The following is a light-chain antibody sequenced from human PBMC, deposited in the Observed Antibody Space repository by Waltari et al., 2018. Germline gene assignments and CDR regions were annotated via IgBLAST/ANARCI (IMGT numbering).Light chain of an antibody. Sequence: SSELTQDPAVSVALGQTVRITCQGDSLSSHYASWYQQKPGQAPRLLIYGKSNRRPSGIPDHFSGSSSGNTTSLTITGAQAEDEADYYCNSRDSSDDYQLFGGGTKVSVL. CDR1: SLSSHY. J-gene: IGLJ2*01. V-gene: IGLV3-19*01. CDR3: NSRDSSDDYQL. CDR2: GKS.